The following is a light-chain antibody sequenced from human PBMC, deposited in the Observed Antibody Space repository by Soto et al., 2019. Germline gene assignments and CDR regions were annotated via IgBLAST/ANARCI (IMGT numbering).Light chain of an antibody. CDR3: QQYNSWPLT. CDR2: KAS. Sequence: DIQMTQSPSTLSGSVGDRVSITCRTSQSISSWLAWYQQKPGKAPKLLIYKASSLESGVPSRFSGSGSETEFTLTISSLQSEDFAVYYCQQYNSWPLTFGGGTKVDI. J-gene: IGKJ4*01. CDR1: QSISSW. V-gene: IGKV1-5*03.